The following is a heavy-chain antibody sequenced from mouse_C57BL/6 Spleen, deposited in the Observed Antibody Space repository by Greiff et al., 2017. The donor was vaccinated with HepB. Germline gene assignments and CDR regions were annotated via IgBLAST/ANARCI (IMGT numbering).Heavy chain of an antibody. CDR2: ISSGSSTI. Sequence: EVKLMESGGGLVKPGGSLKLSCAASGFTFSDYGMHWVRQAPEKGLEWVAYISSGSSTIYYADTVKGRFTISRDNAKNTLFLQMTSLRSEDTAMYYCARREDSFPFDYWGQGTTLTVSS. J-gene: IGHJ2*01. CDR1: GFTFSDYG. D-gene: IGHD1-2*01. V-gene: IGHV5-17*01. CDR3: ARREDSFPFDY.